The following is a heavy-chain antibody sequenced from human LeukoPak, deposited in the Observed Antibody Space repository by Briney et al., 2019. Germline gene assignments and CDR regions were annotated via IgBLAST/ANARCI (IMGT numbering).Heavy chain of an antibody. D-gene: IGHD3-22*01. CDR3: ARSLEADYYDSSGLDYFDY. Sequence: KTSETLSLTCTVSGGSISSSSYYWGWIRQPPGKGLEWIGNIYYSGSTYYNPSLKSRVTISVDTSKNQFSLKLSSVTAADTAVYYCARSLEADYYDSSGLDYFDYWGQGTLVTVSS. CDR1: GGSISSSSYY. CDR2: IYYSGST. J-gene: IGHJ4*02. V-gene: IGHV4-39*07.